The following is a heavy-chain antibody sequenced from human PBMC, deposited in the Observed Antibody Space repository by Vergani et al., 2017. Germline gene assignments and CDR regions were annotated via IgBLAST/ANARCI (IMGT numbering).Heavy chain of an antibody. Sequence: QVQLQESGPGLVRPSETLSLTCTVSGGSLSGYYWNWIRQTPGEGLEWIGYVEDSGYFNYNPSLKTRVSMSSDTSNNQFSLMLSSVTVADTAVCYWARSIVSRNPPDYFDNWGQGTLVTVSS. CDR1: GGSLSGYY. CDR3: ARSIVSRNPPDYFDN. CDR2: VEDSGYF. D-gene: IGHD1-14*01. J-gene: IGHJ4*02. V-gene: IGHV4-59*01.